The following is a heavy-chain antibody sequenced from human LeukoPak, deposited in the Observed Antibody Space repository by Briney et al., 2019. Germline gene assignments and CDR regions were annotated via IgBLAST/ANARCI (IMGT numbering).Heavy chain of an antibody. CDR3: ARDRGGLFPDY. Sequence: SETLSLTCTVSGGSISSYYWSWIRQPPGKGLEWIGYIYYSGSTNYNPSLKSRVTISVDTSKNQFSLKLSSVTAADTAVYYCARDRGGLFPDYWGQGTLVTVSS. CDR2: IYYSGST. D-gene: IGHD3-10*02. J-gene: IGHJ4*02. CDR1: GGSISSYY. V-gene: IGHV4-59*01.